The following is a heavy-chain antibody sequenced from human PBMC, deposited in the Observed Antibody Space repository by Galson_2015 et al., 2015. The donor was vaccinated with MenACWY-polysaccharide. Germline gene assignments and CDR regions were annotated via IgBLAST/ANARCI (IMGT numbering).Heavy chain of an antibody. D-gene: IGHD3-16*01. Sequence: ETLSLTCTVSRDSLSGSFLSGIPQPPGGGLEWSAYFLSTRGTNYSPSLKSRVTISVDTSKNQFYLNLNSLTAADTAVYYCAKFSAYSGTYAHYLDYWGQGTLVTVSS. J-gene: IGHJ4*02. CDR3: AKFSAYSGTYAHYLDY. V-gene: IGHV4-59*01. CDR1: RDSLSGSF. CDR2: FLSTRGT.